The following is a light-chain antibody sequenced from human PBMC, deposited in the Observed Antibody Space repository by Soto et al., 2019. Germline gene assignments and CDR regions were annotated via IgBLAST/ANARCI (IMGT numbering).Light chain of an antibody. CDR1: SSNIGAGYD. CDR2: GNT. Sequence: QSVLTQPPSVSGAPGQRVINSCTGSSSNIGAGYDVHWYQQLPGTAPKLLIYGNTNRPSGVPDRFSGSKSGTSASLAITGLQAEDEADYYCQSYDSSLSGWVFGGGTKVTVL. V-gene: IGLV1-40*01. J-gene: IGLJ3*02. CDR3: QSYDSSLSGWV.